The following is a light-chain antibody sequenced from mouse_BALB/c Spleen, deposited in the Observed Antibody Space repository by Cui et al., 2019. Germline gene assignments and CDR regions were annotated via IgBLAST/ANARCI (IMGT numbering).Light chain of an antibody. CDR1: QDVNSY. Sequence: DIKMTHSPSSMYASLGERVTITCKASQDVNSYLSWFQQKPGKSPKTLIYRANRLVDGVPSRFSGSGSGQDYSLTISSLGYEDMGIYYCLQYDEFPLTFGAGTKLELK. J-gene: IGKJ5*01. CDR2: RAN. V-gene: IGKV14-111*01. CDR3: LQYDEFPLT.